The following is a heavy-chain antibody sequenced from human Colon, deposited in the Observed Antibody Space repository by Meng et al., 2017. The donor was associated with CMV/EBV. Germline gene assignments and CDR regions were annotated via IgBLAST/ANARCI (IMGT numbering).Heavy chain of an antibody. CDR2: LDSADNII. J-gene: IGHJ3*02. CDR1: GFSFDDYE. V-gene: IGHV3-48*03. CDR3: ARVMRVQPNHQKPFDI. D-gene: IGHD2-8*01. Sequence: GGSLRLSCVASGFSFDDYEMHWVRQSPGKGLEWISYLDSADNIIYYADSVKGRFTTSSDNVKNSVFLQMNGLRVEDTAVYYCARVMRVQPNHQKPFDIWGQGTMVTVSS.